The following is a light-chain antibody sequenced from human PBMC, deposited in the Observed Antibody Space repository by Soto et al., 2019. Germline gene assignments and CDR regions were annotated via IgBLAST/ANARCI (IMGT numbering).Light chain of an antibody. CDR3: CEYAGSGTVV. CDR2: EAT. V-gene: IGLV2-23*01. Sequence: QSVLTQPASVSGSPEQSITISCTGTSNDVGRYNLVSWYQQHPGKAPKVMIYEATKRPSGVSNRFSGSKSGNTASLTISGLQAEDEADYYCCEYAGSGTVVFGGGTKLTVL. J-gene: IGLJ3*02. CDR1: SNDVGRYNL.